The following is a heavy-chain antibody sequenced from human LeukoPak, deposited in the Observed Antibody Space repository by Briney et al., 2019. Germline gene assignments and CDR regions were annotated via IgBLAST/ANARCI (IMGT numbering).Heavy chain of an antibody. CDR1: GFTFSSYS. J-gene: IGHJ3*02. V-gene: IGHV3-21*04. D-gene: IGHD3-22*01. Sequence: GGSLRLSCAASGFTFSSYSMNWVRQAPGKGLEWVSSISSSSSYIYYADSVKGRFTISRDNAKNSLYLQMNSLRAEDTAVYYCAGYYYDSSGPGAFDIWGQGTMVTVSS. CDR2: ISSSSSYI. CDR3: AGYYYDSSGPGAFDI.